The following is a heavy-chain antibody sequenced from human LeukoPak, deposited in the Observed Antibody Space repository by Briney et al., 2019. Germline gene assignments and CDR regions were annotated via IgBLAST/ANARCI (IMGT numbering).Heavy chain of an antibody. CDR2: IKQDGSEK. Sequence: TGGSLRLSCSASGFTFSSYAMHWVRQAPGKGLEWVANIKQDGSEKYYVDSVKGRFTISRDNAKNSLYLQMNSLRAEDTAVYYCANVEMATMFYWGQGTVVTVSS. V-gene: IGHV3-7*03. CDR1: GFTFSSYA. J-gene: IGHJ4*02. CDR3: ANVEMATMFY. D-gene: IGHD5-24*01.